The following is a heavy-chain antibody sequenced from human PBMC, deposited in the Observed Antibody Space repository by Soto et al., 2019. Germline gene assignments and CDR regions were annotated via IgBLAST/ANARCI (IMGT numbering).Heavy chain of an antibody. CDR2: INPNSGGT. Sequence: ASVKVSCKASGYTFIGYYIHWVRQAPGQGLEWMGWINPNSGGTNYAQKFQGRVTMTRDTSISTAYMELSRLRSDDAAVYYCARVTGEWLRLPLGYWGQGTLVTVSS. D-gene: IGHD5-12*01. V-gene: IGHV1-2*02. J-gene: IGHJ4*02. CDR1: GYTFIGYY. CDR3: ARVTGEWLRLPLGY.